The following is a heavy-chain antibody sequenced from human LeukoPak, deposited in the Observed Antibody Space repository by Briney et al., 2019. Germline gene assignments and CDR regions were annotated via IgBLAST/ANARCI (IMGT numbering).Heavy chain of an antibody. CDR1: GYTFTSYG. V-gene: IGHV1-18*01. Sequence: GASVKVSCKASGYTFTSYGISWVRQAPGQGLEWMGWISAYNGNTNYEPTLQGRVTMTTDTSTSTAYMELRSLRSDDTAVYSCARTPVRSGWLMDYWGQGTLVTVSA. J-gene: IGHJ4*02. CDR2: ISAYNGNT. D-gene: IGHD6-19*01. CDR3: ARTPVRSGWLMDY.